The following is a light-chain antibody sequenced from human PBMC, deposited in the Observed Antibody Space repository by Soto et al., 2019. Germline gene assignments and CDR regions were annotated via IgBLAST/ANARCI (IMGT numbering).Light chain of an antibody. V-gene: IGKV1-27*01. J-gene: IGKJ1*01. Sequence: DIQMTQSPSSLSASVGDRVTITCRASQGISNYLAWYQQKPGKVPKLLIYAASTLQSGGPSRFSGSGSGTDFTLPISSLQPEDVATYYCQQYNSAPWTFGQGTKVEIK. CDR3: QQYNSAPWT. CDR1: QGISNY. CDR2: AAS.